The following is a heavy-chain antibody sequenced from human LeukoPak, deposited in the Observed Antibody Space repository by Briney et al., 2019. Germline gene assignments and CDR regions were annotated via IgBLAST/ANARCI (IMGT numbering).Heavy chain of an antibody. J-gene: IGHJ4*02. CDR1: GFTFSSYA. CDR3: AKDPGPGGSGNY. Sequence: GGSQRLSCAASGFTFSSYAMGWVRQAPGKGLEWVSAISGSGGSTYYADSVKGRFTISRDNSKNTLYLQMNSLRAEDTAVYYCAKDPGPGGSGNYWGQGTLVTVSS. CDR2: ISGSGGST. D-gene: IGHD3-10*01. V-gene: IGHV3-23*01.